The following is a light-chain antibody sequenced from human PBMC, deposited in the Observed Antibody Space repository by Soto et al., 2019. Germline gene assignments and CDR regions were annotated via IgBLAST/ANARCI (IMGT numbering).Light chain of an antibody. CDR2: DDS. J-gene: IGLJ1*01. Sequence: YELTQPPSVSVAPGQTARITCGGTNIGSKSVHWYQQKPGQAPVLVVYDDSDRPSGIPERFSGSSSGNTATLTISRVEAGDEADYYCQVWDSSGDHNYVFGTGTKVTVL. CDR1: NIGSKS. V-gene: IGLV3-21*02. CDR3: QVWDSSGDHNYV.